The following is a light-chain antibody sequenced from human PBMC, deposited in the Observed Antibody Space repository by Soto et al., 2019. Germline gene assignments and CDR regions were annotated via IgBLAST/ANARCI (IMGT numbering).Light chain of an antibody. CDR1: SSNIGAGYE. J-gene: IGLJ1*01. V-gene: IGLV1-40*01. Sequence: QSVLTQPPSVSEAPGQRVTISCTGSSSNIGAGYEAHWYQQVPGTAPKLLIYENNNRPSGVPDRFSGSKSGTSASLAITGLQAEDEAEYYCQSYDSSLSGYVCGTATKLTVL. CDR2: ENN. CDR3: QSYDSSLSGYV.